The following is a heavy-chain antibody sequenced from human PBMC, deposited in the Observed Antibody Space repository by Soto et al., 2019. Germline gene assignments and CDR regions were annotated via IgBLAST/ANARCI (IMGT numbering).Heavy chain of an antibody. CDR3: TRYHDFWSGENWFDP. CDR2: IRSKAYGGTT. J-gene: IGHJ5*02. D-gene: IGHD3-3*01. CDR1: GFTFGDYA. Sequence: GGSLRLSCTASGFTFGDYAMSWVRQAPGKGLEWVGFIRSKAYGGTTEYAASVKGRFTISRDDSKSIAYLQMNSLKTEDTAVYYCTRYHDFWSGENWFDPWGQGTLVTVSS. V-gene: IGHV3-49*04.